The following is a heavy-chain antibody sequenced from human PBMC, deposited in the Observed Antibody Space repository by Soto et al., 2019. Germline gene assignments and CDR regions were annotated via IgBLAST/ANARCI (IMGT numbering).Heavy chain of an antibody. V-gene: IGHV3-7*01. J-gene: IGHJ4*02. Sequence: GGSLRLSCAASGFTFSSYWMSWVRQAPGKGLEWVANIKQDGSEKYYVDSVKGRFTISRDNAKNSLYLQMNSLRAEDTAVYYCAFLVRRSSSSPYFDYWGQGTLVTVSS. D-gene: IGHD6-6*01. CDR3: AFLVRRSSSSPYFDY. CDR1: GFTFSSYW. CDR2: IKQDGSEK.